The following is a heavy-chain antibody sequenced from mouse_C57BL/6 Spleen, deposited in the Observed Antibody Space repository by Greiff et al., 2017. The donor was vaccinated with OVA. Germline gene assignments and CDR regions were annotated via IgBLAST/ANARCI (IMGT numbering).Heavy chain of an antibody. Sequence: QVHVKQSGPELVKPGASVKISCKASGYAFSSSWMNWVKQRPGKGLEWIGRIYPGDGDTNYNGKFKGKATLTADKSSSTAYMQLSSLTSEDSAVYFCARSGSSPFDYWGQGTTLTVSS. CDR1: GYAFSSSW. J-gene: IGHJ2*01. CDR2: IYPGDGDT. V-gene: IGHV1-82*01. D-gene: IGHD1-1*01. CDR3: ARSGSSPFDY.